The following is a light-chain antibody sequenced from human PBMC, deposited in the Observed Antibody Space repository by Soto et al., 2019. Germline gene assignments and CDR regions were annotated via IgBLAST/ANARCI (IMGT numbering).Light chain of an antibody. V-gene: IGLV2-14*01. CDR3: SSSTGSSTHVV. J-gene: IGLJ2*01. CDR1: SSDVGGYNY. Sequence: QSALTQPASVSGSPGQSITISCTGTSSDVGGYNYVSWYQQHPGKAPKLMIYDVNYRPSGVSNRFSGSKSGNTASLTISGLQAEDEAAYYCSSSTGSSTHVVFGGGTKVTVL. CDR2: DVN.